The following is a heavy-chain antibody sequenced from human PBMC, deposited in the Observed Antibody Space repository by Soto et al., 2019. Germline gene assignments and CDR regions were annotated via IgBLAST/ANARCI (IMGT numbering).Heavy chain of an antibody. J-gene: IGHJ6*02. CDR1: GGTFSSYA. CDR3: ARPLQEPYYCYGMDV. D-gene: IGHD1-1*01. V-gene: IGHV1-69*13. Sequence: SVKVSCKASGGTFSSYAVSWVRQAPGQGLEWMGGIIPIFGTANYAQKFQGRVTITADESTSTAYMELSSLRSEDTAVYYCARPLQEPYYCYGMDVWGQGTTVTVSS. CDR2: IIPIFGTA.